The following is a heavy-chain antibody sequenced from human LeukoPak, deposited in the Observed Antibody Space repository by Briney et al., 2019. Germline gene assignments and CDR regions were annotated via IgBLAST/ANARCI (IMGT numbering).Heavy chain of an antibody. Sequence: SETLSLTCTVSGGSISSYYWSWIRQPPGKGLEWIGYIYYSGSTNYNPSLKSRVTISVDTSKNQFSLKLSSVTAADTAMYYCARLLNSGEADYWGLGTLVTVSS. J-gene: IGHJ4*02. D-gene: IGHD7-27*01. CDR1: GGSISSYY. V-gene: IGHV4-59*01. CDR3: ARLLNSGEADY. CDR2: IYYSGST.